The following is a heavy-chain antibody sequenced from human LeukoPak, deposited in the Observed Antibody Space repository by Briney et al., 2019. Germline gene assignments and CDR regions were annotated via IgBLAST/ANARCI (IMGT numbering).Heavy chain of an antibody. CDR2: ISSSGGTI. V-gene: IGHV3-48*03. CDR3: VREVRREGDQFDY. CDR1: GFTFSTYE. D-gene: IGHD2-21*01. J-gene: IGHJ4*02. Sequence: PGGSLRLSCAASGFTFSTYEMNWVRQAPGKGLEWVSYISSSGGTIHYSDSVKGRFTISRDNAKHSLYLQMNSLRAEDTAVYYCVREVRREGDQFDYWGQGTMVTASS.